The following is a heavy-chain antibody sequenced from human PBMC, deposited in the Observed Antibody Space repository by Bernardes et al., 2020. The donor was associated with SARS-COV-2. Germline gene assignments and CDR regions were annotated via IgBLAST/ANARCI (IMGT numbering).Heavy chain of an antibody. CDR3: ARFASSNSDFWSGFLGSGWFDP. V-gene: IGHV4-59*08. CDR1: GGSISSYY. CDR2: IYYSGST. J-gene: IGHJ5*02. Sequence: SETLSLTCTVSGGSISSYYWSWIRQPPGKGLEWIGYIYYSGSTNYNPSLKSRVTISVDTSKNQFSLKLSSVTAADTAVYYCARFASSNSDFWSGFLGSGWFDPWGQGTLVTVSS. D-gene: IGHD3-3*01.